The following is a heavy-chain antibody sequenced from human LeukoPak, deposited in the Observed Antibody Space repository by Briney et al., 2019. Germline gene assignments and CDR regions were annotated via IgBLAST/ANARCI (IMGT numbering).Heavy chain of an antibody. Sequence: GASVKVSCKASGYTFTGYYMHWVRQAPGQGLEWMGWINPNSGGTNYAQKFQGRVTMTRDTSISTAYMELSRLRSDDTAVYYCARGDFIVGATSPFDYWGQGTLVTVSS. J-gene: IGHJ4*02. CDR2: INPNSGGT. CDR1: GYTFTGYY. CDR3: ARGDFIVGATSPFDY. D-gene: IGHD1-26*01. V-gene: IGHV1-2*02.